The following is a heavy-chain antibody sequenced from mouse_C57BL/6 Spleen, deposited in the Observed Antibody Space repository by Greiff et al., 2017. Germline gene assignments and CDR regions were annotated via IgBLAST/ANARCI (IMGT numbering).Heavy chain of an antibody. CDR1: GYTFTSYW. CDR2: IDPSDSYT. J-gene: IGHJ1*03. V-gene: IGHV1-59*01. D-gene: IGHD1-1*01. Sequence: QVQLQQSGAELVRPGTSVKLSCKASGYTFTSYWMHWVKQRPGQGLEWIGVIDPSDSYTNYNQKFKGKATLTVDTSSSTAYMQLSSLTSEDSAVYDCARGGILRSYWYFDVWGTGTTVTVSS. CDR3: ARGGILRSYWYFDV.